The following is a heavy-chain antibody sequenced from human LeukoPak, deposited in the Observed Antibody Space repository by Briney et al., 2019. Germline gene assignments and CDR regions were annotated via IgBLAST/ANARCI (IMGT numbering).Heavy chain of an antibody. CDR2: INPNSGGT. CDR3: AGDTPLDGDYEGGTAFDY. D-gene: IGHD4-17*01. V-gene: IGHV1-2*02. Sequence: ASVKVSCKASGYTFTGYYMHWVRQAPGQGLEWMGWINPNSGGTNYAQKFQGRVTMTRDTSISTAYMELSRLRSDDTAVYYCAGDTPLDGDYEGGTAFDYWGQGTLVTVSS. CDR1: GYTFTGYY. J-gene: IGHJ4*02.